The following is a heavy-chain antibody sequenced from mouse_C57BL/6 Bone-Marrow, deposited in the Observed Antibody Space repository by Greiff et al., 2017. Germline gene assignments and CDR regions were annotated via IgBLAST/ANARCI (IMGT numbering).Heavy chain of an antibody. CDR2: IYPRSGNT. D-gene: IGHD2-1*01. J-gene: IGHJ4*01. CDR3: ARSNYGNYVDYAMDY. CDR1: GYTFTSYG. V-gene: IGHV1-81*01. Sequence: QVQLQQSGAELARPGASVKLSCKASGYTFTSYGISWVKQRTGQGLEWIGEIYPRSGNTYYNEKFKGKATLTADKSSSTAYMELRSLTSEDSAVYVCARSNYGNYVDYAMDYWGQGTSVTVSS.